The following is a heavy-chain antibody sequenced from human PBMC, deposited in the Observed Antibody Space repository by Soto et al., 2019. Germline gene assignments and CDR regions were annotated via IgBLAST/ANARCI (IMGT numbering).Heavy chain of an antibody. CDR1: GFLFSTYW. V-gene: IGHV3-74*01. CDR3: AIGGGDYNCVDH. CDR2: IKSDGSST. D-gene: IGHD3-9*01. J-gene: IGHJ4*02. Sequence: EVQLVESGGGVVQPGGSLRLACAASGFLFSTYWMFWVRQGPREGLLWVSRIKSDGSSTSYADSVKGRFTISRDNSKNTLYLHMTCLRAEDTAVYYCAIGGGDYNCVDHWGQGILVTVSS.